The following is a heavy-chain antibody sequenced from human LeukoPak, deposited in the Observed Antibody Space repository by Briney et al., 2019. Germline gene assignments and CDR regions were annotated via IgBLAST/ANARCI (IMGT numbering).Heavy chain of an antibody. CDR2: IPYDGSNKQYA. J-gene: IGHJ6*03. Sequence: PGGALRLSCAVSGFTFSRYGMQWVRQAPGRGLEWVAFIPYDGSNKQYADYADSVKGRFTISRDSAKNLLYRQMDSLRVEDTAVYYCARDPYSGNLGPTYYYYMDVWGKGTTVTVPS. D-gene: IGHD1-26*01. CDR1: GFTFSRYG. CDR3: ARDPYSGNLGPTYYYYMDV. V-gene: IGHV3-30*02.